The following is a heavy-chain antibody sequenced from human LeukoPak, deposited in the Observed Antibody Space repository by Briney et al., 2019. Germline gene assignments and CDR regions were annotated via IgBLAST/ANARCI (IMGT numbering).Heavy chain of an antibody. D-gene: IGHD3-3*01. CDR1: GGSISSYY. CDR3: ARATRTYTIFGVNWFDP. V-gene: IGHV4-59*01. Sequence: SETLSLTCTVSGGSISSYYWSWIRQPPGKGLEWIGYIYYSGSTNYNPSLKSRVTISVDTSKNQFSLKLSSVTAADTAVYYCARATRTYTIFGVNWFDPWGQGTLVTVSS. CDR2: IYYSGST. J-gene: IGHJ5*02.